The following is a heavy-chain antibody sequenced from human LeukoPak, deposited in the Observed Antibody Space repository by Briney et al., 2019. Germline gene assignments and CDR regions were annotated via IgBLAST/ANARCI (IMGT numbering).Heavy chain of an antibody. Sequence: GGSLRLSCAASGFTFSSYWMSWVRQAPGKGLEWVANIKQDGSEKYYVDSVKGRFTISRDNAKNSLYLQMNSLRAEDTAVYYCAREFRRYYDSSGYRTYYYYYYYRDVWGKGTRVTISS. V-gene: IGHV3-7*01. CDR2: IKQDGSEK. D-gene: IGHD3-22*01. CDR3: AREFRRYYDSSGYRTYYYYYYYRDV. CDR1: GFTFSSYW. J-gene: IGHJ6*03.